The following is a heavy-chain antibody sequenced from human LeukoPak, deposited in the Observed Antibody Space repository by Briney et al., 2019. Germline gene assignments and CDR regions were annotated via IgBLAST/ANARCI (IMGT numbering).Heavy chain of an antibody. CDR1: GFTFSSYA. V-gene: IGHV3-23*01. J-gene: IGHJ4*02. CDR2: TRGSGGSI. D-gene: IGHD3-22*01. CDR3: AKGYTYYYDSSGYSPNFDY. Sequence: GGSLRLSCAASGFTFSSYAMSWVRQAPGKGLQWVSGTRGSGGSIYYADSVKGRFTISRDNSKNTLYLQMNSLRAEDTAVYYCAKGYTYYYDSSGYSPNFDYWGQGTLVTVSS.